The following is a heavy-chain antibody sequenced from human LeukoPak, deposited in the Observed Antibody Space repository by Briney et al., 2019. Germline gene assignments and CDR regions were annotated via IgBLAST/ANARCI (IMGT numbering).Heavy chain of an antibody. Sequence: GGSLRLSCAASGFTFSSYGMHWVRQAPGKGLEWVAFIRYDGSNKYYADSVKGRFTISRDNSKNTLYLQMNSLRAEDTAVYYCAKDRGQWSSPFDYWGQGTLVTVSS. CDR1: GFTFSSYG. CDR2: IRYDGSNK. J-gene: IGHJ4*02. CDR3: AKDRGQWSSPFDY. D-gene: IGHD6-19*01. V-gene: IGHV3-30*02.